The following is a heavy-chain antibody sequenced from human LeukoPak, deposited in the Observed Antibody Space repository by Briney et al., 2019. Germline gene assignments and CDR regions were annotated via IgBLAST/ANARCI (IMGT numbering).Heavy chain of an antibody. CDR1: GGSISGSSYY. D-gene: IGHD6-19*01. J-gene: IGHJ4*02. CDR2: IYYSGST. Sequence: PSETLSLTCTVSGGSISGSSYYWSWIRQPPGKGLEWIGYIYYSGSTNYNPSLKSRVTIPVDTSKNQFSLKLSSVTDADTAVCYFGRRYSSGWYLDYWGQGTLVTVSS. V-gene: IGHV4-61*05. CDR3: GRRYSSGWYLDY.